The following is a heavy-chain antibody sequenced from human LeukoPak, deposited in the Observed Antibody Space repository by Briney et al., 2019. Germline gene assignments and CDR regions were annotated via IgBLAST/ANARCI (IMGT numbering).Heavy chain of an antibody. V-gene: IGHV4-34*01. CDR3: ARGRMLSKGYSYGHGPYFDY. D-gene: IGHD5-18*01. CDR2: INHSGST. J-gene: IGHJ4*02. CDR1: GGSFSGYY. Sequence: PSETLSLTCAVYGGSFSGYYWSWIRQPPGKGLEWIGEINHSGSTNYNPSLKSRVTISVDTSKNQFSLKLSSVTAADTAVYYCARGRMLSKGYSYGHGPYFDYWGQGTLVTVSS.